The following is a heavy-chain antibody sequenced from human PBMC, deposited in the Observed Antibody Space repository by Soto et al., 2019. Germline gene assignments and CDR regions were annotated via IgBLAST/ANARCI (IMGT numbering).Heavy chain of an antibody. CDR1: GGSFSGYY. D-gene: IGHD5-12*01. CDR3: ARARIVATLYFFDY. CDR2: INHSGST. Sequence: SETLSLTCAVYGGSFSGYYWSWIRQPPGKGLEWIGEINHSGSTNYNPSLKSRVTISVDTSKNQFSLKLSSVTAADTAVYYCARARIVATLYFFDYWGQGTLVTVSS. V-gene: IGHV4-34*01. J-gene: IGHJ4*02.